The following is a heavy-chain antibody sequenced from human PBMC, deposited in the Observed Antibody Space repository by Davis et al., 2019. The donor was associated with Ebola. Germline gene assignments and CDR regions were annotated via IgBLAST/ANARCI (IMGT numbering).Heavy chain of an antibody. CDR3: VRQESYYGSVDF. CDR1: AYRFTNSW. V-gene: IGHV5-51*01. D-gene: IGHD3-10*01. J-gene: IGHJ4*02. CDR2: IYPGDSDT. Sequence: SLTPSCHLSAYRFTNSWTGWVRQMPGKGLEWMGIIYPGDSDTRYSPSFQGQVTISADKSISTAYLQWSSLKASDTAMYYCVRQESYYGSVDFWGQGTLVTVSS.